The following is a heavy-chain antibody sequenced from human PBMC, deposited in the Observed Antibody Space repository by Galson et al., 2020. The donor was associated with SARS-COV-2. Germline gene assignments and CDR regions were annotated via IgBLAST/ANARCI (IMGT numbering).Heavy chain of an antibody. D-gene: IGHD3-16*01. CDR1: GFTFRNYS. CDR2: ISTSSSYI. CDR3: ARNTAYETWGGPGYYYFGMDV. Sequence: TGGSLRLSCAASGFTFRNYSMNWVRQAPGKGLEWVSSISTSSSYIYYADSVKGRFTISRDNAKNSLYLQMNSLRAEDTAVYYCARNTAYETWGGPGYYYFGMDVWSQGTTVTVSS. V-gene: IGHV3-21*01. J-gene: IGHJ6*02.